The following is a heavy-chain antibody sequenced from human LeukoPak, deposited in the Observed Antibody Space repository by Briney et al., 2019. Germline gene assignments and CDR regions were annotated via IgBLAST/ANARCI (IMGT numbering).Heavy chain of an antibody. J-gene: IGHJ6*03. V-gene: IGHV1-2*02. Sequence: RASVKVSSMASGYTFTVYYMHWVRQAPGQGVEWMGWINPNSGGTNYAQKFQGRVTITRDTSISTAYLEMSRLRSDDTAVYYCARDRYGSGSYYMDVWGKGTTVTISS. CDR3: ARDRYGSGSYYMDV. CDR1: GYTFTVYY. CDR2: INPNSGGT. D-gene: IGHD3-10*01.